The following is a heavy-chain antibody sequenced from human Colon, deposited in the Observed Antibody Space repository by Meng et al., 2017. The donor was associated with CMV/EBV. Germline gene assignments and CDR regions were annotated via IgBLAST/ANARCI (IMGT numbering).Heavy chain of an antibody. Sequence: GGSLRLSCAASGISLSNYVMSWVRQAPGKGLEWVSRISGSGYSADYADSVKGRFTISRDNSKNTLFLQLNSLRVEDTAVYYCAKDLYEAVVALDAFDMWGQGTMVTVSS. J-gene: IGHJ3*02. D-gene: IGHD2-2*01. CDR1: GISLSNYV. CDR3: AKDLYEAVVALDAFDM. V-gene: IGHV3-23*01. CDR2: ISGSGYSA.